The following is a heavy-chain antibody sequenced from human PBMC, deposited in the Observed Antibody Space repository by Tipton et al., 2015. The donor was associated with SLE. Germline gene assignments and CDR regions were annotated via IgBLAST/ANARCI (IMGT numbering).Heavy chain of an antibody. V-gene: IGHV3-30*18. CDR3: AKESPDYYYMDV. CDR2: ISYDGSNK. J-gene: IGHJ6*03. Sequence: SLRLSCAASGFTFSSYGMHWVRQAPGKGLEWVAVISYDGSNKYYADSVKGRFTISRDNSKNTLYLQMNSLRAEDTAVYYCAKESPDYYYMDVWGKGTTVTVSS. CDR1: GFTFSSYG.